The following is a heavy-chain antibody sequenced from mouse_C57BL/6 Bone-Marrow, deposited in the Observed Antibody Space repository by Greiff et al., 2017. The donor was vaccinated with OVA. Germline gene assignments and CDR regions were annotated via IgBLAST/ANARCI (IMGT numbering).Heavy chain of an antibody. D-gene: IGHD2-12*01. CDR1: GYSITSGYY. CDR2: ISYDGSN. Sequence: VQLKESGPGLVKPSQSLSLTCSVTGYSITSGYYWNWIRQFPGNKLEWMGYISYDGSNNYNPSLKNRISITRDTSKNQFFLKLNSVTTEDTATYYCARDRGFYDVAYWGQGTLVTVSA. J-gene: IGHJ3*01. V-gene: IGHV3-6*01. CDR3: ARDRGFYDVAY.